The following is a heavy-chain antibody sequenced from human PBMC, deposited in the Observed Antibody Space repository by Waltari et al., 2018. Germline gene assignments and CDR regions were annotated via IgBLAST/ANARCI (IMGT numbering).Heavy chain of an antibody. J-gene: IGHJ4*02. CDR2: ISVSDGT. V-gene: IGHV3-23*01. D-gene: IGHD1-20*01. CDR3: ATPFYNWYDPLHS. CDR1: AITFNNFA. Sequence: EVQLLESGGGLVQPGGSLRLSCAASAITFNNFAINWVRLSPGTGLQWVSAISVSDGTYYADSVKGRFTVSRDTSKNTVYLQMSDLRGEDTAIYYCATPFYNWYDPLHSWGQGTLVAVSS.